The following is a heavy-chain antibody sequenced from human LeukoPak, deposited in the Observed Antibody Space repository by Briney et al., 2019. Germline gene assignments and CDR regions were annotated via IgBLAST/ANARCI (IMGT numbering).Heavy chain of an antibody. CDR2: ISGSGDRT. V-gene: IGHV3-23*01. D-gene: IGHD3-10*01. CDR3: ARDRGYGSGSYYNGYFDY. CDR1: GLTFSSYA. J-gene: IGHJ4*02. Sequence: GGSLRLSCAASGLTFSSYAMTWVRQAPGKGLEWVSAISGSGDRTYFADSVKGRFTVSRDNSKNTLYLQMNSLRAEDTAVYYCARDRGYGSGSYYNGYFDYWGQGTLVTVSS.